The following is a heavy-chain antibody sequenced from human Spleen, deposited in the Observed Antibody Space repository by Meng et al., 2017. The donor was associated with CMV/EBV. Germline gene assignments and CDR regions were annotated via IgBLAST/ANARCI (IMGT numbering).Heavy chain of an antibody. D-gene: IGHD2-2*01. CDR1: GGSISSYY. Sequence: GSLRLSCTVSGGSISSYYWSWIRQPPGKGLESIGYMYYDGSSEYNPSLKSRVTISVDTSRNQFSLKLTSVTPADTAVYYCARDQVLPATFFHNWFDPWGQGTLVTVSS. CDR2: MYYDGSS. V-gene: IGHV4-59*01. J-gene: IGHJ5*02. CDR3: ARDQVLPATFFHNWFDP.